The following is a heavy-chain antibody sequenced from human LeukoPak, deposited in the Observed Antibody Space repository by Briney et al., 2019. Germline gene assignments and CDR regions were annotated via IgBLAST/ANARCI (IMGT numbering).Heavy chain of an antibody. D-gene: IGHD3-10*01. CDR3: ARSRTMVRGAMLYYFDY. CDR1: EFAFSDFY. CDR2: ISSSSSHT. Sequence: GGSLRLSCGASEFAFSDFYMTWIRQAPGKGLEWVSYISSSSSHTNYADSVKGRFTISRDNAKNSLYLQMNSLRAEDTAVYYCARSRTMVRGAMLYYFDYWGQGTLVTVSS. J-gene: IGHJ4*02. V-gene: IGHV3-11*03.